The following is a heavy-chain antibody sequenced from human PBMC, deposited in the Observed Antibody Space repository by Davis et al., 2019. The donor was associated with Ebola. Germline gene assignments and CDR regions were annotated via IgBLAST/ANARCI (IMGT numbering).Heavy chain of an antibody. V-gene: IGHV4-39*01. D-gene: IGHD1-7*01. J-gene: IGHJ6*04. CDR3: ARSRTTPYYYYGMDV. CDR1: GGSISSSSYY. CDR2: IYYSGST. Sequence: PSETLSLTCTVSGGSISSSSYYWGWIRQPPGKGLEWIGSIYYSGSTYYNPSLKSRVTISVDTSKNQFSLKLSSVTAADTAVYYCARSRTTPYYYYGMDVWGKGTTVTVSS.